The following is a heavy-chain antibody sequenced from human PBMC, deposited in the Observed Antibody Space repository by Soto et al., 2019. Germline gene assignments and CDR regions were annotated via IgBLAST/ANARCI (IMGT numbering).Heavy chain of an antibody. J-gene: IGHJ6*03. Sequence: SETLSLTCTVSGGSISSYYWSWIRQPPGKGLEWIGYIYYSGSTNYNPSLKSRVTISVDTSKNQFSLKLSSVTAADTAVYYCARRVPDSSTSYYYYYMDVWAKGTTVPVSS. D-gene: IGHD6-13*01. CDR2: IYYSGST. CDR1: GGSISSYY. CDR3: ARRVPDSSTSYYYYYMDV. V-gene: IGHV4-59*08.